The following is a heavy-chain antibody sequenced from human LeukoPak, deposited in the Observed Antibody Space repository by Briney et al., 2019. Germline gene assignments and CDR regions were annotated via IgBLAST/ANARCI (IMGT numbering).Heavy chain of an antibody. D-gene: IGHD3-3*01. CDR1: GGTSSSYT. V-gene: IGHV1-69*01. Sequence: SVKVSCKASGGTSSSYTISWVRQAPGQGLEWMGGIIPMFGTANYAQKFQGRVTITADESTSTAYMDLSSLRFEDTAVYYCAKGEYYDFWSGYTTYYYYGMDVWGQGTTVTVSS. J-gene: IGHJ6*02. CDR2: IIPMFGTA. CDR3: AKGEYYDFWSGYTTYYYYGMDV.